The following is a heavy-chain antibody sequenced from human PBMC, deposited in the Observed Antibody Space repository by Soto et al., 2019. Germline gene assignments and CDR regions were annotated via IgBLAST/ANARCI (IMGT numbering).Heavy chain of an antibody. V-gene: IGHV3-9*03. Sequence: PGGSLRLSCAASGFTFGRYGMHWFRQAPGKGLEWVSEINWNRGSIGYADSVKGRFTISRDNAKNSLYLQMNSLRAEDMALYYCAKDMGGVIISHFVYWGQGTLVTVFS. D-gene: IGHD3-10*01. CDR1: GFTFGRYG. J-gene: IGHJ4*02. CDR2: INWNRGSI. CDR3: AKDMGGVIISHFVY.